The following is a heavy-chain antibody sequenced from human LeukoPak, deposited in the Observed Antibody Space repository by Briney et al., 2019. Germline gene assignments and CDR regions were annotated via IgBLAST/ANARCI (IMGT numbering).Heavy chain of an antibody. CDR3: ARGPTYYYDSSGYSVCDY. J-gene: IGHJ4*02. CDR2: ISSSGGST. Sequence: GGSLRLSCAASGFTFSNFAMSWVRQAPGKGLEWVSGISSSGGSTDYADSVKGRFTISRDNSKNTLYLQMNSLRAEDTAVCYXARGPTYYYDSSGYSVCDYWGQGTLVTVSS. D-gene: IGHD3-22*01. CDR1: GFTFSNFA. V-gene: IGHV3-23*01.